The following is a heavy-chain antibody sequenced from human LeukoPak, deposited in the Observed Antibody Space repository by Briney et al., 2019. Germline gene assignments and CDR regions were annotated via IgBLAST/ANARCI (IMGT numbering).Heavy chain of an antibody. CDR3: TKDGGYYDSSGYYYYSPYFQH. V-gene: IGHV3-33*06. D-gene: IGHD3-22*01. Sequence: GGSLRLSCAASGFTFSSYGMHWVRQAPGKGLEWVAVIWYDGSNKYYADSVKGRFTISRDNSKNTLYLQMDSLRAEDTAVYYCTKDGGYYDSSGYYYYSPYFQHWGLGTLVTVSS. CDR1: GFTFSSYG. CDR2: IWYDGSNK. J-gene: IGHJ1*01.